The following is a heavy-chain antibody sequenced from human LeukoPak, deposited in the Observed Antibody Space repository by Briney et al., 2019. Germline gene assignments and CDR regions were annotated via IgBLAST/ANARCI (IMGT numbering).Heavy chain of an antibody. CDR1: GFTFSNYA. CDR3: AGSNGFPDRGAFGI. CDR2: ISDHGSTK. D-gene: IGHD6-19*01. Sequence: GGSLRLSCAASGFTFSNYAMHWVRQTPGRGPEWVAVISDHGSTKYYTDSVKGRFTISRDNSKNILYLQMNSLRAEDTAVYYCAGSNGFPDRGAFGIWGQGTMATVSS. V-gene: IGHV3-30-3*01. J-gene: IGHJ3*02.